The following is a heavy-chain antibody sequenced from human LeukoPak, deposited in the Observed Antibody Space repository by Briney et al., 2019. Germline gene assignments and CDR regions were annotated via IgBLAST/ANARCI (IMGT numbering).Heavy chain of an antibody. D-gene: IGHD1-7*01. Sequence: SETLSLTCAVYGGSFSGYYWSWIRQPPGKGLEWIGEINHSGSTNYNPSLKSRVTISVDTSKNQFSLKLSSVTAADTAVYYCARAVDWKYLDPWGQGTLVTVSS. CDR3: ARAVDWKYLDP. CDR2: INHSGST. J-gene: IGHJ5*02. V-gene: IGHV4-34*01. CDR1: GGSFSGYY.